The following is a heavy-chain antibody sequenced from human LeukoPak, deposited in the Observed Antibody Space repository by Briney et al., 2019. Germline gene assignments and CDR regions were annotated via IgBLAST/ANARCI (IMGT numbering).Heavy chain of an antibody. CDR3: ARGGVGAFGYYFDY. CDR2: INWNGGTT. V-gene: IGHV3-20*04. J-gene: IGHJ4*02. CDR1: GFTFDDYG. D-gene: IGHD1-26*01. Sequence: GGSLKLSCAASGFTFDDYGMNWARQAPGKGLEWVSGINWNGGTTGYADSVKGRFTISRDNAKNSLYLQMNSLRAEDTALYYCARGGVGAFGYYFDYWGQGTLVTVSS.